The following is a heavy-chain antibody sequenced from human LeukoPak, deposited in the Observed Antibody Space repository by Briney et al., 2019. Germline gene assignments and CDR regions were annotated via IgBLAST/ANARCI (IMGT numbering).Heavy chain of an antibody. Sequence: PGGSLRLSCAASGFTFSSYAMSWVRQAPGKGLEWVSAISGSGGSTYYADSVKGRFTISRDNSKNTLYLQMNSLRAEDTAVYYCAKSRWYSSSWLDAFAFWGQGTMVTVSS. J-gene: IGHJ3*01. D-gene: IGHD6-13*01. CDR1: GFTFSSYA. CDR3: AKSRWYSSSWLDAFAF. CDR2: ISGSGGST. V-gene: IGHV3-23*01.